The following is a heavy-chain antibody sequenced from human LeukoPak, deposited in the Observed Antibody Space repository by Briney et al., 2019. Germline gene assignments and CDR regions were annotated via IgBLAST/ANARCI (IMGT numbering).Heavy chain of an antibody. Sequence: ASVKVSCKASGYTFTSYDINWVRQATGQGLEWMGWINPNSGGTNYAQKFQGRVTMTRDTSISTAYMELSRLRSDDTAVYYCASWSPVGATVYWGQGTLVTVSS. CDR3: ASWSPVGATVY. CDR2: INPNSGGT. J-gene: IGHJ4*02. D-gene: IGHD1-26*01. V-gene: IGHV1-2*02. CDR1: GYTFTSYD.